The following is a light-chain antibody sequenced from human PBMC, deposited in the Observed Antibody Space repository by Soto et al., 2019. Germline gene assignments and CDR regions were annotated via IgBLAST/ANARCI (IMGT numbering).Light chain of an antibody. CDR1: QSVSSN. V-gene: IGKV3-15*01. CDR3: QQYNNWPG. J-gene: IGKJ1*01. CDR2: GAS. Sequence: EIVMTQSPATLSFSPGEGATLSCRASQSVSSNLAWYQQKPGQAPRLLIYGASTRATGIPARFSGSGSGTEFTLTISSLQSEDFAVYYCQQYNNWPGFGQGTKVDIK.